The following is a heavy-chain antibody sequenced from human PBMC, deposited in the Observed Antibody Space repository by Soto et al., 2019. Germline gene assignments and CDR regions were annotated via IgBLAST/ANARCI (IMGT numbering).Heavy chain of an antibody. D-gene: IGHD6-25*01. CDR3: VKFFVETGGSSGWPWSLES. Sequence: EVQLLESGGGLVQPGGSLRLSCAASGFTFSKYAMSWVRQAPGKGLEWVSAISGSGTTTYSADSVRGRFTISRDNSINMLYLQMKSPSPEDTALYYCVKFFVETGGSSGWPWSLESWGQGTRVTVSS. CDR1: GFTFSKYA. J-gene: IGHJ4*02. CDR2: ISGSGTTT. V-gene: IGHV3-23*01.